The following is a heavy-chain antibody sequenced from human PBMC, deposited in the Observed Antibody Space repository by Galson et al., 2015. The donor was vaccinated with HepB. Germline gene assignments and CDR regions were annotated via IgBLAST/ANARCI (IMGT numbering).Heavy chain of an antibody. CDR1: GYTFTNYA. V-gene: IGHV7-4-1*02. D-gene: IGHD4-23*01. CDR2: INTNTGEP. Sequence: SVKVSCKASGYTFTNYAINWVRQAPGQGLEWMGWINTNTGEPTYAQAFTGRFVFSLDTSVTTAHLPISSLKPEDTAVYYCARVTSTHNFGRGRYSFYYYGMDVWGQGTTVTVPS. CDR3: ARVTSTHNFGRGRYSFYYYGMDV. J-gene: IGHJ6*02.